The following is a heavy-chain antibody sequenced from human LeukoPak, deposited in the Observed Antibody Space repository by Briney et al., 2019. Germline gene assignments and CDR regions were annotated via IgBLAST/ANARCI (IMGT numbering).Heavy chain of an antibody. D-gene: IGHD6-13*01. V-gene: IGHV5-51*03. CDR3: ASAPSIAAAGMGYFDY. CDR2: IYPGESDT. CDR1: GYIFTSYW. J-gene: IGHJ4*02. Sequence: GESLNISCKGSGYIFTSYWIGWVRQMPGKGLEWMGIIYPGESDTIYSPSFQGQVTISADKSISTAYLQWSSLKASDTAMYYCASAPSIAAAGMGYFDYWGQGTLVTVSS.